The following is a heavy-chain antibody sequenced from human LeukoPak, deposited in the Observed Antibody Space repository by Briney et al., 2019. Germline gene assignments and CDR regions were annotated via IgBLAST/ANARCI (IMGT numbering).Heavy chain of an antibody. D-gene: IGHD3-22*01. V-gene: IGHV5-51*01. CDR3: AIRDNDSSGYPNDAFDI. Sequence: GESLKISCKGSGYSFTSYWIGWVRQMPGKGLEWMGIIYPGDSDTRYSPSFQGQVTISADKSISTAYLQWSSLKASDTAMYYRAIRDNDSSGYPNDAFDIWGQGTMVTVSS. CDR2: IYPGDSDT. J-gene: IGHJ3*02. CDR1: GYSFTSYW.